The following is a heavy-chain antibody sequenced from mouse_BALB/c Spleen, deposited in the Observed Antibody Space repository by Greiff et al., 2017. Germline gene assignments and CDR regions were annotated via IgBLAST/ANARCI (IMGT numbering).Heavy chain of an antibody. J-gene: IGHJ4*01. CDR3: ASHYYYGSSYVGNYYAMDY. Sequence: EVKLMESGGGLVKPGGSLKLSCAASGFTFSSYAMSWVRQTPEKRLEWVASISSGGSTYYPDSVKGRFTISRDNARNILYLQMSSLRSEDTAMYYCASHYYYGSSYVGNYYAMDYWGQGTSVTVSS. CDR2: ISSGGST. D-gene: IGHD1-1*01. V-gene: IGHV5-6-5*01. CDR1: GFTFSSYA.